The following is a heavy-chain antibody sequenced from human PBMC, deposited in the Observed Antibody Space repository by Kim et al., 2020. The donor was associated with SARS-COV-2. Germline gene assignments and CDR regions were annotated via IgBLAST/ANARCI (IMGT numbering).Heavy chain of an antibody. J-gene: IGHJ4*02. CDR2: INHSGST. D-gene: IGHD4-17*01. V-gene: IGHV4-34*01. CDR3: ARGGYGDYPNGLTPFDY. Sequence: SETLSLTCAVYGGSFSGYYWSWIRQPPGKGLEWIGEINHSGSTNYNPSLKSRVTISVDTSKNQFSLKLSSVTAADTAVYYCARGGYGDYPNGLTPFDYWGQGTLVTVSS. CDR1: GGSFSGYY.